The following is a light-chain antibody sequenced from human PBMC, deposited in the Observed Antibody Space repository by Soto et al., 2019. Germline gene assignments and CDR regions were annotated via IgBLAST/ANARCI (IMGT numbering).Light chain of an antibody. J-gene: IGKJ2*03. CDR3: QQHNKWPHS. Sequence: EFGMTQSPATLSVSPGERVTLSCRASQTVYSNLAWFQQRPGQPPRLLIYSASTRATGVAARFSGSGSGTEFTLTISSLQSEDVAVYYCQQHNKWPHSLGQGTKVDI. V-gene: IGKV3D-15*01. CDR1: QTVYSN. CDR2: SAS.